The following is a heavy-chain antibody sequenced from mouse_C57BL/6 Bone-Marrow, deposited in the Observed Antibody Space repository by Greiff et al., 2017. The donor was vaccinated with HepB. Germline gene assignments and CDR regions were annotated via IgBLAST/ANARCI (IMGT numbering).Heavy chain of an antibody. Sequence: EVKVVESGGDLVKPGGSLKLSCAASGFTFSSYGMSWVRQTPDKRLEWVATISSGGSYTYYPDSVKGRFTISRDNAKNTLYLQMSSLKSEDTAMYYCARGITTVVYWGQGTLVTVSA. CDR3: ARGITTVVY. CDR1: GFTFSSYG. CDR2: ISSGGSYT. J-gene: IGHJ3*01. V-gene: IGHV5-6*01. D-gene: IGHD1-1*01.